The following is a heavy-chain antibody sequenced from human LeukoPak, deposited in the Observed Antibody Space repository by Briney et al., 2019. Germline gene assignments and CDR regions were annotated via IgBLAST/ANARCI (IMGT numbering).Heavy chain of an antibody. CDR2: IYPGDSDT. CDR1: GYSFTSYW. J-gene: IGHJ4*02. D-gene: IGHD2-15*01. Sequence: GESLKISCKGSGYSFTSYWIGWVRQMPWKGLEWMGIIYPGDSDTRYSPSFQGQVTISADKSISTAYLQWSSLKASDTAMYYCARRGYCSGGSCYSFDYWGQGTLVTVSS. V-gene: IGHV5-51*01. CDR3: ARRGYCSGGSCYSFDY.